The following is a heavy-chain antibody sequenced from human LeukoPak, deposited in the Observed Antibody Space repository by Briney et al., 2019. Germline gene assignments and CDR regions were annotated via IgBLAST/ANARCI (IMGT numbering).Heavy chain of an antibody. J-gene: IGHJ6*03. Sequence: ASVKVSCKASGYTFTSYGISWVRQAPGQGLEWMGWISAYNGNTNYAQKLQGRVTMTTDTSTSTAYMELRSLRSDDTAVYYCARMTGHYSADYYYYMDVWGKGTTATISS. CDR1: GYTFTSYG. CDR3: ARMTGHYSADYYYYMDV. V-gene: IGHV1-18*01. CDR2: ISAYNGNT. D-gene: IGHD2-15*01.